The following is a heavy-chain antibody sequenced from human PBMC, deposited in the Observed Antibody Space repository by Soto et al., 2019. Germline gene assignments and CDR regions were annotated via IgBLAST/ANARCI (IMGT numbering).Heavy chain of an antibody. CDR1: GFTFSMYP. D-gene: IGHD2-2*01. Sequence: GGSLRLSCAASGFTFSMYPMSWVRQAPGKGLEWVSVISGSGGRTYYADSVKGRFTMSRDNSKNRLYLQMNALRAEDTAVYYCAKEVVVESAGRSHYYYYGLDVWGQGTTVTVSS. J-gene: IGHJ6*02. V-gene: IGHV3-23*01. CDR3: AKEVVVESAGRSHYYYYGLDV. CDR2: ISGSGGRT.